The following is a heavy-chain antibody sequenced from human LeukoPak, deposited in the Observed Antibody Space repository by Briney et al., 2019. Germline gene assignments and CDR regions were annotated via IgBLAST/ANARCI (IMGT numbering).Heavy chain of an antibody. Sequence: PSETLSLTCTVSGGSISSSSYYWGWIRQPPGKGLEWIGSIYYSGSTYYNPSLKSRVTISVDTSKNQFSLKLSSVTAADTAVYFFGGDSNDFYGSGSQPSFWGQGGLGTGSS. V-gene: IGHV4-39*07. CDR1: GGSISSSSYY. D-gene: IGHD3-10*01. CDR3: GGDSNDFYGSGSQPSF. J-gene: IGHJ4*02. CDR2: IYYSGST.